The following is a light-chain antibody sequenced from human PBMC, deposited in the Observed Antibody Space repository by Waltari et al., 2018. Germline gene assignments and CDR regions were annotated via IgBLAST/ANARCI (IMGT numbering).Light chain of an antibody. J-gene: IGKJ4*01. CDR3: QQRINWPLT. CDR2: DAS. V-gene: IGKV3-11*01. Sequence: EIVLTQSPGALSLSPGARATLPCRASQSVNNYLAWYQQKPCQAPRLLLYDASNRATGIPARCSGSGSGTDFTRTISSLEPEDFAVYYCQQRINWPLTFGGGTKVEIK. CDR1: QSVNNY.